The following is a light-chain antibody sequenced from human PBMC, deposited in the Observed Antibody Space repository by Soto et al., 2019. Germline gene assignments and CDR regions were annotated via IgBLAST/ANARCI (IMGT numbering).Light chain of an antibody. V-gene: IGLV2-14*01. Sequence: QSALTQPASVSGSPGQSITISCTGTSSDVGGYSYVSWYQQHPGKAPKLMIYEVSNRPSGVSNRFSGSKSGNTASLTISGLQAEDEADYYCSSYTSGSTPYVFGTGTKVTVL. CDR1: SSDVGGYSY. CDR3: SSYTSGSTPYV. CDR2: EVS. J-gene: IGLJ1*01.